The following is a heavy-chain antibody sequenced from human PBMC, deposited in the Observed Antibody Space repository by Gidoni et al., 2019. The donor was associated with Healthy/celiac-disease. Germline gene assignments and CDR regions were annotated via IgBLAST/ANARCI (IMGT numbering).Heavy chain of an antibody. J-gene: IGHJ4*02. V-gene: IGHV3-23*01. Sequence: EVQLLESGGGLVQPGGSLRLSCAASGFTFRSYAMSWVRQAPGKGLEWVSAISGSGGSTYYADSVKGRFTISRDNSKNTLYLQMNSLRAEDTAVYYCAKTLDCSGGSCVRNFDYWGQGTLVTVSS. CDR3: AKTLDCSGGSCVRNFDY. D-gene: IGHD2-15*01. CDR2: ISGSGGST. CDR1: GFTFRSYA.